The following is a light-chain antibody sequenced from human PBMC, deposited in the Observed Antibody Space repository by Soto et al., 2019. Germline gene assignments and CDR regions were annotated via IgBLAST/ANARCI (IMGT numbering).Light chain of an antibody. J-gene: IGKJ1*01. CDR1: QSISSN. Sequence: EIVLTQSPATLSVSPGERATLSCRASQSISSNLAWYQQKPGQAPRLLIYGPSTRATGVPARFSGSGSGTEFTLTISSLQSEDFAIYYCQQYTHWPVWSFGQGTKVDIK. CDR3: QQYTHWPVWS. CDR2: GPS. V-gene: IGKV3-15*01.